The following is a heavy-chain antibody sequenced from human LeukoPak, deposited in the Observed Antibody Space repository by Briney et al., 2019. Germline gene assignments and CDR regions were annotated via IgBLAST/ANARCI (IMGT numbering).Heavy chain of an antibody. D-gene: IGHD4-17*01. CDR1: GGSISSYY. CDR2: IYTSGST. V-gene: IGHV4-4*07. CDR3: ARDYGDYPRDYFDY. J-gene: IGHJ4*02. Sequence: PSETLSLTCTVSGGSISSYYWSWIRQPAGKGLEWIGRIYTSGSTNYNPSLKSRVTMSVDTSKNQFSLKLGSVTAADTAVYYCARDYGDYPRDYFDYWGQGTLVTVSS.